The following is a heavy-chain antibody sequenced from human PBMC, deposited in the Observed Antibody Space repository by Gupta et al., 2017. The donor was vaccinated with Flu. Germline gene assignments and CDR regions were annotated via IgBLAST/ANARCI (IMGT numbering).Heavy chain of an antibody. V-gene: IGHV3-9*01. D-gene: IGHD3-10*01. Sequence: KGLEWVSGLSWNSGAIGAICYADSVRGRFTVSRDNAKNSLYLQMNSLRPEDTGLYYCAKETVAMGLPMVAFDIWGQGTMVAVSS. CDR2: LSWNSGAI. CDR3: AKETVAMGLPMVAFDI. J-gene: IGHJ3*02.